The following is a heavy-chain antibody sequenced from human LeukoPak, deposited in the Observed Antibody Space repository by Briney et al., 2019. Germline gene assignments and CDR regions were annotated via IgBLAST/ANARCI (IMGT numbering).Heavy chain of an antibody. CDR2: ISSSGGYI. Sequence: GGSLRLSCAASGFTFSSFGMNWVRQAPGKGLDWVSSISSSGGYIYYADSVKGRFTISRDNAKNSLYLQMNSLRAEDTAVYYCARAIFPTPGYSSGWYEYYYYYGMDVWGQGTTVTVSS. CDR1: GFTFSSFG. D-gene: IGHD6-19*01. V-gene: IGHV3-21*01. J-gene: IGHJ6*02. CDR3: ARAIFPTPGYSSGWYEYYYYYGMDV.